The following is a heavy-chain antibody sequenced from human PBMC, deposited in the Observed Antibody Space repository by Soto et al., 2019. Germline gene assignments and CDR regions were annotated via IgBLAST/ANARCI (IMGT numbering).Heavy chain of an antibody. Sequence: LSLTCTVSGGSISGYYWSWIRHPPGKGLEWIGYIYYIGSTNYNPSLKSRVTISVDTSENQFSLKLSSVTAADTAVYYCARTYKSAGSGFYQFDYWGQGTLVTGSS. D-gene: IGHD3-22*01. V-gene: IGHV4-59*01. CDR1: GGSISGYY. CDR3: ARTYKSAGSGFYQFDY. J-gene: IGHJ4*02. CDR2: IYYIGST.